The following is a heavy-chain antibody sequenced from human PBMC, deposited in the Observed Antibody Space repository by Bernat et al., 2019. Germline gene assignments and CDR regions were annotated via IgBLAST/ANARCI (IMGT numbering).Heavy chain of an antibody. CDR2: IYYSGST. D-gene: IGHD3-16*01. J-gene: IGHJ5*02. CDR1: GGSISSSTYY. Sequence: HLQLQESGPGLVKPSETLSLTCTVSGGSISSSTYYWGWIRQPPGKGLEWIGSIYYSGSTYDNPSLKSRVTISVGTSKNQFSLKLSSVTAADTAVYYCAGHALYPREKDWFDPWGQGILVTVSS. V-gene: IGHV4-39*01. CDR3: AGHALYPREKDWFDP.